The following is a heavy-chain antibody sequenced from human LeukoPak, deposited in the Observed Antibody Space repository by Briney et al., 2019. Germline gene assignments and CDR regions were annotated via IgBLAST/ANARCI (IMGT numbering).Heavy chain of an antibody. CDR3: ARDGSGYYPHYYGMDV. J-gene: IGHJ6*02. CDR2: ISYDGSNK. D-gene: IGHD3-3*01. V-gene: IGHV3-30*19. Sequence: GGSLRLSCAASGFTFSSHGMHWVRQAPGKGLEWVAVISYDGSNKYYADSVKGRFTISRDNSKNTLYLQMNSLRAEDTAVYYCARDGSGYYPHYYGMDVWGQGTTVTVSS. CDR1: GFTFSSHG.